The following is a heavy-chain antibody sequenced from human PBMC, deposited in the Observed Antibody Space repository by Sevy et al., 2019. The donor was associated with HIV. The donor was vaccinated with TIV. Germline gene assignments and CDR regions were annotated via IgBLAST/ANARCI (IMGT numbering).Heavy chain of an antibody. Sequence: GGSLRLSCAASGFTFAKYSMSWVRQAPGKGLEWVSTFSFGCGRINYADSVKGRFTISSDDPKNTLFLQMNSLRAEDTATYFCAREGCTQPHDYWGQGTLVTVSS. D-gene: IGHD2-8*01. CDR1: GFTFAKYS. V-gene: IGHV3-23*01. CDR2: FSFGCGRI. J-gene: IGHJ4*02. CDR3: AREGCTQPHDY.